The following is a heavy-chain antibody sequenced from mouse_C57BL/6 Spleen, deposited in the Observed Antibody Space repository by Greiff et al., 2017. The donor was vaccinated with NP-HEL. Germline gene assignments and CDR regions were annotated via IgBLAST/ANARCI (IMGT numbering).Heavy chain of an antibody. J-gene: IGHJ1*03. V-gene: IGHV7-3*01. CDR3: ARYYYGSMYFDV. CDR1: GFTFTDYY. CDR2: IRNKANGYTT. Sequence: EVMLVESGGGLVQPGGSLSLSCAASGFTFTDYYMSWVRQPPGKALEWLGFIRNKANGYTTEYSASVKGRFTISRDNSQSILYLQMNALRAEDSATYYCARYYYGSMYFDVWGTGTTVTVSS. D-gene: IGHD1-1*01.